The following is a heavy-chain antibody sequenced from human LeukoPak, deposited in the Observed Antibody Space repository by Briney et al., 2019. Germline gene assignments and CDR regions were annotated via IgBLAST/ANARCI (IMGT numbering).Heavy chain of an antibody. J-gene: IGHJ4*02. V-gene: IGHV4-59*08. D-gene: IGHD4-17*01. CDR1: GGSISSYY. CDR3: ARGGNYGDYDGYFDY. CDR2: IYYSGST. Sequence: PSETLSLTCTVSGGSISSYYWSWIRQPPGRGLEWIGYIYYSGSTNYNPSLRSRVTISVDTSKNQFSLKLSSVTAADTAVYYCARGGNYGDYDGYFDYWGQGTLVTVSS.